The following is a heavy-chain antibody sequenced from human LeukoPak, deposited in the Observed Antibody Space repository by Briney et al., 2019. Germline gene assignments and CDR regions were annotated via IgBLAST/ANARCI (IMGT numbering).Heavy chain of an antibody. J-gene: IGHJ3*02. CDR3: ARGYSDAFDI. Sequence: KPSETLSLTCTVSGGSISSYYWSWIRQPPGKGLEWIGYIYYSGSTNCNPSLKSRVTISVDTSKNQFSLKLSSVTAADTAVYYCARGYSDAFDIWSQGTMVTVSS. V-gene: IGHV4-59*01. CDR1: GGSISSYY. CDR2: IYYSGST. D-gene: IGHD5-18*01.